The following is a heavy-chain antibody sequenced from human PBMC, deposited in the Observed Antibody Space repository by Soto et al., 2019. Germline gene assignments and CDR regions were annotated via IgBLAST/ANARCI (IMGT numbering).Heavy chain of an antibody. V-gene: IGHV4-31*03. J-gene: IGHJ4*02. Sequence: QVQLQESGPGLVEHSQTLSLTCTVSGGSISSGGYYWSWIRQHPGKGLAWIGYIYYSGSTYYNPSLKSRVTKSVDSSKNQFSLKLSSVTAADTAVDYCARYSKGGGDKKRNFDYWGQGTLVSVSS. CDR1: GGSISSGGYY. CDR2: IYYSGST. CDR3: ARYSKGGGDKKRNFDY. D-gene: IGHD2-21*02.